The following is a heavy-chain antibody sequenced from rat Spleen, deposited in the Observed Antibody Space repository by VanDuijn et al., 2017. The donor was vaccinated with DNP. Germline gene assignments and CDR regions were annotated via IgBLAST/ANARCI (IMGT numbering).Heavy chain of an antibody. CDR2: ITNSGGST. J-gene: IGHJ3*01. V-gene: IGHV5-25*01. CDR3: ARDYRVWAY. Sequence: EVQLVESGGGLVQPGRSLKLSCAASGFTFSDYNMAWVRQAPTKGLEWVASITNSGGSTYYRDSVKGRFTISRDNAKSTLYLQMNSLRSEDTATYYCARDYRVWAYWGQGTLVTVSS. D-gene: IGHD1-4*01. CDR1: GFTFSDYN.